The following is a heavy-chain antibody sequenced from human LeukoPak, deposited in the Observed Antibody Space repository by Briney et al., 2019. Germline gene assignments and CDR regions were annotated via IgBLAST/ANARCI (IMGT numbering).Heavy chain of an antibody. V-gene: IGHV1-24*01. CDR1: GYTLTELS. J-gene: IGHJ4*02. CDR3: ATIPVWFGELLFDY. D-gene: IGHD3-10*01. CDR2: FDPEDGET. Sequence: ASVKVSCKVSGYTLTELSMHWVRQAPGKGLEWMGGFDPEDGETIYAQKFQGRVTMTEDTSTDTAYMELSSLRSGDTAVYYCATIPVWFGELLFDYWGQGTLVTVSS.